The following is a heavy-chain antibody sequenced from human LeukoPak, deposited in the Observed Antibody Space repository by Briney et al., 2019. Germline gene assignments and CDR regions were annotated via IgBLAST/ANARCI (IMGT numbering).Heavy chain of an antibody. CDR3: AKDPNGDYIGAFDFQR. CDR2: ITGSGGNR. V-gene: IGHV3-23*01. Sequence: GGSLRLSCAGSGFTFSNYAMIWVRQAPGEGLEWVSAITGSGGNRFCAGSVKGRFTISRDNSRNPLYLQMNSLRGDDTAVYYCAKDPNGDYIGAFDFQRWGQGTQVTVSA. CDR1: GFTFSNYA. J-gene: IGHJ1*01. D-gene: IGHD4-17*01.